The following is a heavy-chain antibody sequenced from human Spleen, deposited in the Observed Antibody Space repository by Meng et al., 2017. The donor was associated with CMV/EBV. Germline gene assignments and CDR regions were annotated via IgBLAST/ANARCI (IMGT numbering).Heavy chain of an antibody. D-gene: IGHD3-10*01. Sequence: GSLRLSCTVSGGSISSSSYFWSWIRQPPGKGLEWIGSIYYSESTHYNPSLKSRVTISVDKSKNQFSLKLSSVTAADTAVYYCARSPTHDMVRIFDYWGQGTLVTVSS. CDR1: GGSISSSSYF. J-gene: IGHJ4*02. CDR2: IYYSEST. V-gene: IGHV4-39*07. CDR3: ARSPTHDMVRIFDY.